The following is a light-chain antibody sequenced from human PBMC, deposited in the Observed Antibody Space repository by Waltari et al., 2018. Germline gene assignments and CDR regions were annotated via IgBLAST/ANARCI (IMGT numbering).Light chain of an antibody. Sequence: DIQMTQSPSTLSASVGDRVTITCRASQSISRWLARYQQKPGKAPNLLIYKASILESGVPSRFSGSGSGTEFTLTISSLQPDDFATYFCQQYNTYSWAFGQGTKVEIK. J-gene: IGKJ1*01. CDR2: KAS. CDR3: QQYNTYSWA. V-gene: IGKV1-5*03. CDR1: QSISRW.